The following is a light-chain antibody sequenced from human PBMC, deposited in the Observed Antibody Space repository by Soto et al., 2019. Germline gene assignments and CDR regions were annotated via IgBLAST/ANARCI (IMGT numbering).Light chain of an antibody. Sequence: QSVLTQPASVSGSPGQSITISCTGTTSDVGSYNYVSWYQKNPGKAPKLLVYDVSNRPSGVSNRFSASKSGNTASLTISGLQPEDEAYYYCSSYTSSSTWVFGGGTKVTVL. CDR3: SSYTSSSTWV. CDR2: DVS. CDR1: TSDVGSYNY. J-gene: IGLJ3*02. V-gene: IGLV2-14*01.